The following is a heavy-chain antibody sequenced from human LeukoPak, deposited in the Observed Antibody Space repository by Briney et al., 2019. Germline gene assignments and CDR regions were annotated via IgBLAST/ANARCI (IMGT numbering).Heavy chain of an antibody. CDR1: GYTFTSYG. CDR2: ISAYNGNT. D-gene: IGHD4-17*01. J-gene: IGHJ5*02. CDR3: ARDRTTVTINWFDP. Sequence: ASVTVSCKASGYTFTSYGISWVRQAPGQGLEWMGWISAYNGNTNYAQKLQGRVTMTTDISTSTAYMELRSLRSDDTAVYYCARDRTTVTINWFDPWGQGTLVTVSS. V-gene: IGHV1-18*01.